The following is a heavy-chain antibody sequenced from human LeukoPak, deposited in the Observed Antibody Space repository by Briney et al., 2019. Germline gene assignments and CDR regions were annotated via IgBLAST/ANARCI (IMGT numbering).Heavy chain of an antibody. D-gene: IGHD5-12*01. CDR2: MNPNSGNT. J-gene: IGHJ4*02. CDR1: GYTFTSYD. Sequence: GASVKVSCKASGYTFTSYDSNWVRQATGQGLEWMGWMNPNSGNTGYAQKFQGRVTITTDTSASTAYMELSSRRSDDTAVYYCGRDLESGYDSYWGQGTLVTVSS. CDR3: GRDLESGYDSY. V-gene: IGHV1-8*03.